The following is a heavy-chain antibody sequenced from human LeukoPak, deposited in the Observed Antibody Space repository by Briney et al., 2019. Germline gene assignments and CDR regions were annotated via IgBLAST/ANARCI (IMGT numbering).Heavy chain of an antibody. D-gene: IGHD3-22*01. CDR2: IKQDGSEQ. V-gene: IGHV3-7*01. J-gene: IGHJ4*02. CDR3: TRGVITRDY. CDR1: GSTFSSNW. Sequence: GGSLRLSCAASGSTFSSNWMSWVRQAPGKGLEWVANIKQDGSEQYYVDSVKGRFTISRDNAKNSLYLQMNSLRAEDTAVYYCTRGVITRDYWGQGTLVTVSS.